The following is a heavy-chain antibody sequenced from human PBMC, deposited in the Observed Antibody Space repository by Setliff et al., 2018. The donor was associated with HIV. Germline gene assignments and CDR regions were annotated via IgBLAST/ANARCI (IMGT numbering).Heavy chain of an antibody. CDR1: GFTFSDYY. CDR2: ISRGGRTK. V-gene: IGHV3-11*04. D-gene: IGHD4-4*01. CDR3: AKTQTVITVYGPFDS. Sequence: LRLSCAASGFTFSDYYMSWIRQAPGKGLEWISYISRGGRTKYYADSVKGRFTISRDNAKNSLYLQMNSLTAEDTAVYYCAKTQTVITVYGPFDSWGQGTPVTVSS. J-gene: IGHJ4*02.